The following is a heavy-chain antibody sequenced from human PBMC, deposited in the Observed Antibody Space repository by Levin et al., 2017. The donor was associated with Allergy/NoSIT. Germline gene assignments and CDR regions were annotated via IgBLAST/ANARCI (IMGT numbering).Heavy chain of an antibody. V-gene: IGHV3-30*03. CDR3: ARERPSGWYGERDAFDI. CDR1: GFTFSSYG. D-gene: IGHD6-19*01. Sequence: GESLKISCAASGFTFSSYGMHWVRQAPGKGLEWVAVISYDGSNKYYADSVKGRFTISRDNSKNTLYLQMNSLRAEDTAVYYCARERPSGWYGERDAFDIWGQGTMVTVSS. J-gene: IGHJ3*02. CDR2: ISYDGSNK.